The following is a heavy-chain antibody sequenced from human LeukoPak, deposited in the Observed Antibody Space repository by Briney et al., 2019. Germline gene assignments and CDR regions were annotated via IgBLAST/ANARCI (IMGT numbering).Heavy chain of an antibody. Sequence: GGSLRLSCAASGFXFSIYGMHWVRQAPGKGLEWVAVIWYDGSKKYYADSVKGRFTISRDNSKNTLYLQMNSLRVEDTAVYYCARAQDYDSSGYVDAFDMWGQGTMVTVSS. J-gene: IGHJ3*02. CDR3: ARAQDYDSSGYVDAFDM. CDR1: GFXFSIYG. D-gene: IGHD3-22*01. CDR2: IWYDGSKK. V-gene: IGHV3-33*01.